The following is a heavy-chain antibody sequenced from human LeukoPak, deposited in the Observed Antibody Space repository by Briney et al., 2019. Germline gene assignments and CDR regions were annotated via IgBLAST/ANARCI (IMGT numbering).Heavy chain of an antibody. CDR1: GFTFSSFT. J-gene: IGHJ5*02. CDR3: AKLLEFGTSSPWLDP. V-gene: IGHV3-23*01. CDR2: IGTGGDP. Sequence: GGSLRLSCAASGFTFSSFTMNWVRQAPGKGLEWVSAIGTGGDPNYADSVKGRFTISRDNSKNTLYLQMNGLRVEDTSIYYCAKLLEFGTSSPWLDPWGQGTLVTVSS. D-gene: IGHD6-6*01.